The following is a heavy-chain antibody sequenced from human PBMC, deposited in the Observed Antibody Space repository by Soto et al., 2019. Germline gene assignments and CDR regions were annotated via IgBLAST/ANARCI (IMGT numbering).Heavy chain of an antibody. V-gene: IGHV6-1*01. Sequence: QTLSLTCAISGDSVSSSSSAWNWIRQSPSRGLEWLGRTYYRSTWIHDYAVSVKSRIIINPDTSQNQFSLQLNSVTPDDTAVYYCARGLRPHFDYWGRGTLVTVSS. CDR1: GDSVSSSSSA. D-gene: IGHD3-10*01. CDR2: TYYRSTWIH. CDR3: ARGLRPHFDY. J-gene: IGHJ4*02.